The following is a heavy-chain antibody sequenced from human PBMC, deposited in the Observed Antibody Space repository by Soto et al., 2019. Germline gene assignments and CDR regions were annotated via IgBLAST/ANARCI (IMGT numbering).Heavy chain of an antibody. CDR1: GYRFTSYW. CDR2: IFPSDSDT. D-gene: IGHD3-22*01. CDR3: ARKDKSGYFNWFGP. J-gene: IGHJ5*02. Sequence: PGESLKISCRTSGYRFTSYWIAWVRQMPGKGLEWMGIIFPSDSDTRYSPSFQGQVTISADRSTSTVFLRWASLKASDTAVYFCARKDKSGYFNWFGPWGQGTLVTVSS. V-gene: IGHV5-51*01.